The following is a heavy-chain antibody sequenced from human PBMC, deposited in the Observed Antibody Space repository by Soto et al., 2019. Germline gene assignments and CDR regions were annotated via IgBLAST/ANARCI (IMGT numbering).Heavy chain of an antibody. Sequence: PGGSLRLSCAASGFTFSSYAMSWVRQAPGKGLEWVSAISGSGGSTYYADSVKGRFTISRDNSKNTLYLQMNSLRAEDTAVYYCAKDQEGILTGPHIYWGQGTLVTVSS. CDR3: AKDQEGILTGPHIY. J-gene: IGHJ4*02. CDR1: GFTFSSYA. D-gene: IGHD3-9*01. V-gene: IGHV3-23*01. CDR2: ISGSGGST.